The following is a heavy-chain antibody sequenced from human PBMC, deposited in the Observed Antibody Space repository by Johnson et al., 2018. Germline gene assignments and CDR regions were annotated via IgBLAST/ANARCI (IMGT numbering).Heavy chain of an antibody. D-gene: IGHD6-13*01. J-gene: IGHJ4*02. V-gene: IGHV3-30-3*01. CDR1: GFTFSSYA. CDR3: ARGEDSSTWYDLSYYFDY. CDR2: ISSDGNNN. Sequence: QVQLVESGGGVVQPGRSXRLSCAASGFTFSSYAMHWVRQAPGKGLEWVAVISSDGNNNYYADYVKGRFTISRDNSKNTLYLQMNRLRAEDTAVYSCARGEDSSTWYDLSYYFDYWGQGTLVTVSS.